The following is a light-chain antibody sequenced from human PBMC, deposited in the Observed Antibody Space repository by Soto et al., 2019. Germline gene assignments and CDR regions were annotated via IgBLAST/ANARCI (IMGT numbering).Light chain of an antibody. CDR3: ATWDDSLDGGV. CDR2: NNN. Sequence: QSVLAQPPSASGTPGQRVTISCSGSSSNIGSNTVNWYQQLPGTAPKLLIYNNNYRPSGIPDRFSGSKSGTSASLAISGLQSEDEADYYCATWDDSLDGGVFGGGTKVTVL. V-gene: IGLV1-44*01. J-gene: IGLJ3*02. CDR1: SSNIGSNT.